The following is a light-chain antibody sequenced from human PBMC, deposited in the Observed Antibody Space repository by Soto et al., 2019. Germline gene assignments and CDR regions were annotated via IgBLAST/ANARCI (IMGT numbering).Light chain of an antibody. V-gene: IGKV1-39*01. Sequence: DIQMTQSPSSLSASVGDRVTITCRASQSIANYLNWYQQKPGTAPKLLIFAASSLQSGVPSRLSGSGSGTDFTLTISCLQSEDFATYYCQQYYSYPITFGQGTRLEIK. CDR3: QQYYSYPIT. CDR2: AAS. J-gene: IGKJ5*01. CDR1: QSIANY.